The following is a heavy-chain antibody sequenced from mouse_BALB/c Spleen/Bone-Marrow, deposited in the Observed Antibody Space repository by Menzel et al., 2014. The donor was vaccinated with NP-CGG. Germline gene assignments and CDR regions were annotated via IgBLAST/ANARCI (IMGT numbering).Heavy chain of an antibody. J-gene: IGHJ4*01. Sequence: EVKLVESGGGLVQPGGSRKLSCAASGFTFSSFGMHWVRQAPEKGLEWVAYISNGSSTIYYADTVKGRFTISRDNPKNTLFLQMTCLRPEDTAMYYCARKGAMITHYYAMDYWGQGTSVTVSS. CDR2: ISNGSSTI. CDR1: GFTFSSFG. D-gene: IGHD2-4*01. CDR3: ARKGAMITHYYAMDY. V-gene: IGHV5-17*02.